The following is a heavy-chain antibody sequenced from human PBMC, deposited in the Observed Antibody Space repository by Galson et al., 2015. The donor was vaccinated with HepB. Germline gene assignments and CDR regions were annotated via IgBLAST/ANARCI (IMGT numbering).Heavy chain of an antibody. Sequence: SLRLSCAASGFTFSSYSMNWVRQAPGKGLEWVSCISGSSSYIYYVDSVKGRFTISRDNAKNSLYLQMNSLRAEDTAVYYCARTYYYHNSVYSTPGAFDVWGQGTMVSVSS. CDR3: ARTYYYHNSVYSTPGAFDV. CDR1: GFTFSSYS. V-gene: IGHV3-21*01. J-gene: IGHJ3*01. CDR2: ISGSSSYI. D-gene: IGHD3-22*01.